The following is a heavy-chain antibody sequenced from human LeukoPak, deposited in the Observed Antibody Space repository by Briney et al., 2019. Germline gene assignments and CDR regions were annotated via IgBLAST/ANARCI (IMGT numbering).Heavy chain of an antibody. CDR3: ARLGYCSGGSCSNGFDI. Sequence: PGGSLRLSCAASGFTFSSSDMHWVRQAPGKGLEWVAVISYDATNKYYADSVKGRFTISRDNAKNSLYLQVNSLRAEDTAVYYCARLGYCSGGSCSNGFDIWGQGTMVTVSS. J-gene: IGHJ3*02. D-gene: IGHD2-15*01. V-gene: IGHV3-30*03. CDR1: GFTFSSSD. CDR2: ISYDATNK.